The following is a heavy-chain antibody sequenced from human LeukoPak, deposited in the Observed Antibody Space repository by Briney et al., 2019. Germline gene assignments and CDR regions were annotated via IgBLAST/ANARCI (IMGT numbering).Heavy chain of an antibody. CDR1: GVTFSDSA. Sequence: GGSLRLSCAASGVTFSDSAMHWVSEAPGKGLEWGTFISSDTTDKCYADSVKGRFTISRDNSKITLYLQMNSLRPEDTAVYYCARGWGRWLRFVRGIWYFDYWGQGALVTVSS. CDR2: ISSDTTDK. J-gene: IGHJ4*02. V-gene: IGHV3-30*04. CDR3: ARGWGRWLRFVRGIWYFDY. D-gene: IGHD5-24*01.